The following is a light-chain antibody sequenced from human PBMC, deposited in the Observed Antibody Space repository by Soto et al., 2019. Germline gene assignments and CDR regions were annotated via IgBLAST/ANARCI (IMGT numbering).Light chain of an antibody. Sequence: DIQMTQSPSSLSASVGDRVTITCQASQAISNYLNWYQQKPGKAPKLLIYDASNLETGVPSRFSGSGSGTDFTFTISSLQPEDIATYYCQQYDNLPLGQGTRLEIK. V-gene: IGKV1-33*01. CDR2: DAS. CDR3: QQYDNLP. CDR1: QAISNY. J-gene: IGKJ5*01.